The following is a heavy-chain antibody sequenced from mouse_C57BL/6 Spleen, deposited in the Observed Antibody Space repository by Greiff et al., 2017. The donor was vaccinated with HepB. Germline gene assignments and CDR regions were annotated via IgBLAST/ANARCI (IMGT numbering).Heavy chain of an antibody. CDR3: VRNTAGGFAY. V-gene: IGHV1-26*01. CDR2: INPNNGGT. CDR1: GYTFTDYY. Sequence: VQLQQSGPELVKPGASVKISCKASGYTFTDYYMNWVKQSHGKSLEWIGDINPNNGGTSYNQKFKGKATLTVDKSSSTAYMELRSLTSEDSAVYYCVRNTAGGFAYWGQGTLVTVSA. D-gene: IGHD1-2*01. J-gene: IGHJ3*01.